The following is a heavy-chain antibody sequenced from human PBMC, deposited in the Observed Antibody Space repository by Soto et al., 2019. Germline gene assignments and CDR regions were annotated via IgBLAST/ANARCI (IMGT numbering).Heavy chain of an antibody. Sequence: QVQLVQSGAEVKKPGASVKVSCKASGYTFTSYDINWVRQATGQGLEWMGWMNPNSGNTGYAQKFQXXVTMTRTTYRSTAYMALSSLRSEDAAVYYGARSTNDDGDRHWGQGTRVTVSS. V-gene: IGHV1-8*01. J-gene: IGHJ4*02. CDR1: GYTFTSYD. CDR2: MNPNSGNT. D-gene: IGHD2-8*01. CDR3: ARSTNDDGDRH.